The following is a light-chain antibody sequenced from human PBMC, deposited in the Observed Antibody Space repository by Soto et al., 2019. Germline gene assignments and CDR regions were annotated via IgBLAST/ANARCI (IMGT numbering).Light chain of an antibody. Sequence: DIQMTQSPSTLSASVGVRVAITCRASRNINNLLAWYQQKPGKAPKLLIYKASSLESGVPSRFSGSGSGTEFTLTISSLQPDDFATYYCQRYYTFPLTFGGGTKVEIK. J-gene: IGKJ4*01. CDR3: QRYYTFPLT. CDR1: RNINNL. V-gene: IGKV1-5*03. CDR2: KAS.